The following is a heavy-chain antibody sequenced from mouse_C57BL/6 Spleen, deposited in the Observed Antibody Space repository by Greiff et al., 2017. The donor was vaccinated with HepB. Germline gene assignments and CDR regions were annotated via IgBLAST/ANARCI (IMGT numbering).Heavy chain of an antibody. D-gene: IGHD1-3*01. CDR1: GYAFSSSW. V-gene: IGHV1-82*01. Sequence: QVQLKQSGPELVKPGASVKISCKASGYAFSSSWMNWVKQRPGKGLEWIGRIYPGDGDTNYNGKFKGKATLTADKSSSTAYMQLSSLTSEDSAVYFCARPQLKGYFDYWGQGTTLTVSS. CDR2: IYPGDGDT. J-gene: IGHJ2*01. CDR3: ARPQLKGYFDY.